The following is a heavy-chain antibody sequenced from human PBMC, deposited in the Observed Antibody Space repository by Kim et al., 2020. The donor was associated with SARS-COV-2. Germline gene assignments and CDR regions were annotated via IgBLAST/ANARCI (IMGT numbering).Heavy chain of an antibody. D-gene: IGHD1-26*01. CDR2: IDHSRST. V-gene: IGHV4-34*01. J-gene: IGHJ4*02. CDR1: GGSFSGYY. CDR3: ARGGATFDY. Sequence: SETLSLTCTVYGGSFSGYYWSWIRQPPGKGLEWIGEIDHSRSTNCNPSLKSRVTISVDTSKNQFSLKLTSVTAADTALYYCARGGATFDYWGQGTLVTVSS.